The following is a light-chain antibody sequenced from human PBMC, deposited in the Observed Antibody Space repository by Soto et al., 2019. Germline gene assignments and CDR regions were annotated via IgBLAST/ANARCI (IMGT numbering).Light chain of an antibody. J-gene: IGKJ5*01. Sequence: EIVLTQSPGTRSMSPGERGTLSCRASQSVSNNYLAWYQQKPGQAPRLLIYGASSRATGIPDRFSGSGSGTDFTLTISRLEPEEFAVYYCQQYGSSITFGQGTRLEIK. CDR3: QQYGSSIT. V-gene: IGKV3-20*01. CDR2: GAS. CDR1: QSVSNNY.